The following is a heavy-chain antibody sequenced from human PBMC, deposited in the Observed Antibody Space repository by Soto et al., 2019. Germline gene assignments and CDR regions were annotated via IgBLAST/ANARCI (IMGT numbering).Heavy chain of an antibody. Sequence: QVHLVQSGAEVKKPGASVKVSCKTSGYTFTSYGISWVRQAPGQGLEWMGWISGYDGRTNFAQKVQDRVTMTTATPTSTVYMELRSLRPDDPAVYYCAREGDVPYYYYGMDVWGQGTTVTVSS. V-gene: IGHV1-18*01. D-gene: IGHD2-21*02. CDR2: ISGYDGRT. J-gene: IGHJ6*02. CDR3: AREGDVPYYYYGMDV. CDR1: GYTFTSYG.